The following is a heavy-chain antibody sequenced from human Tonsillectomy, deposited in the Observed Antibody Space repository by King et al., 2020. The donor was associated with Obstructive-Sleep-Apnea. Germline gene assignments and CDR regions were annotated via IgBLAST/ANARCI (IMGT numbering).Heavy chain of an antibody. CDR3: AKSEVQDAHCYPMDV. D-gene: IGHD2-15*01. J-gene: IGHJ6*02. CDR2: ITGSGGDS. CDR1: GFTFNYFA. Sequence: EVQLVESGGGLVHPGGSLRLSCTASGFTFNYFAMFWVRQAPGKGLQWVSHITGSGGDSYYADSVKGRFTISRDNSKNTLYLQMNRLRAEDTAVYYCAKSEVQDAHCYPMDVWGHGTTVAVSS. V-gene: IGHV3-23*04.